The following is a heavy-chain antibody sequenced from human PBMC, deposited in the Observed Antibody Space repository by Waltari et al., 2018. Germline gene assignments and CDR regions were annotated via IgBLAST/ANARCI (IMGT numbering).Heavy chain of an antibody. Sequence: QVQVVESGGGVVQPGRSLRLSCAASGFTFNHYAMPWVRQAPGKGLEWVAVISSDGDHKYYADSVRGRFTISRDNYENTVYLQMNRLRPDDTAVYYCARGAVFPEIGVDHHWGQGTLVSVSS. D-gene: IGHD3-10*01. V-gene: IGHV3-30*01. CDR1: GFTFNHYA. J-gene: IGHJ5*02. CDR2: ISSDGDHK. CDR3: ARGAVFPEIGVDHH.